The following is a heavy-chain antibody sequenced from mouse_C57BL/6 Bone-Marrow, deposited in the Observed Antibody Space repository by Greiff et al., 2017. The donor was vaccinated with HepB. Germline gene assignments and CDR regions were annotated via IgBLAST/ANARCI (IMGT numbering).Heavy chain of an antibody. J-gene: IGHJ1*03. Sequence: DVMLVESEGGLVQPGSSMKLSCTASGFTFSDYYMAWVRQVPEKGLEWVANINYDGSSTYYLDSLKSRFIISRDNAKNILYLQMSSLKSEDTATYYCARENFYYYGSRGYWYFDVWGTGTTVTVSS. CDR2: INYDGSST. CDR3: ARENFYYYGSRGYWYFDV. D-gene: IGHD1-1*01. CDR1: GFTFSDYY. V-gene: IGHV5-16*01.